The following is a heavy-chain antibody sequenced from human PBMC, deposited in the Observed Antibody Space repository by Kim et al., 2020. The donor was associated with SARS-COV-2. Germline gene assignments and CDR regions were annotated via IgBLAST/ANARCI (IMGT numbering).Heavy chain of an antibody. D-gene: IGHD6-13*01. Sequence: VKGRFTISRDNAKNSLYLQMTSLRAEDTDVYFCARDYTTRDSSAWYDAFDIWGQGTMVTVSS. V-gene: IGHV3-11*06. J-gene: IGHJ3*02. CDR3: ARDYTTRDSSAWYDAFDI.